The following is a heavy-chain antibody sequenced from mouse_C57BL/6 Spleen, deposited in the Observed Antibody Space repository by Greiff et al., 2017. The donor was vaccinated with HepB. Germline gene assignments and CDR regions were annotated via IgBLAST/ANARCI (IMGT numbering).Heavy chain of an antibody. Sequence: QVQLQQSGAELVKPGASVKISCKASGYAFSSYWMNWVKQRPGKGLEWIGQIYPGDGDTNYNGKFKGKATLTADKSSSTAYMQLSSLTSEDSAVYFCARENITTVVDYWGQGTTLTVSS. CDR2: IYPGDGDT. D-gene: IGHD1-1*01. CDR3: ARENITTVVDY. J-gene: IGHJ2*01. V-gene: IGHV1-80*01. CDR1: GYAFSSYW.